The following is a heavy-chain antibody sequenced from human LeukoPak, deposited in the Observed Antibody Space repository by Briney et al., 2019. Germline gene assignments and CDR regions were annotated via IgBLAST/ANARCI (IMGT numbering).Heavy chain of an antibody. V-gene: IGHV4-4*07. D-gene: IGHD6-25*01. CDR2: MYPSGIT. CDR1: GGSITSNY. J-gene: IGHJ3*02. Sequence: PSETLSLTCTVSGGSITSNYWSWIRQPAGKGLEWIGRMYPSGITTSNPSLQSRLSMSADTSKNQFSLKLTSMSASDTAVYYCAKEGAMSGLFLLGVFDIWGQGKMVTVSS. CDR3: AKEGAMSGLFLLGVFDI.